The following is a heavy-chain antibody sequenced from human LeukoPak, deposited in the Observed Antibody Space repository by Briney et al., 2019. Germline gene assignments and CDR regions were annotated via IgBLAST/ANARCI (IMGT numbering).Heavy chain of an antibody. CDR2: IYYSGST. CDR3: ATNSYGAETYFDY. CDR1: GGSISSSSYY. J-gene: IGHJ4*02. V-gene: IGHV4-39*05. Sequence: SETPSLTCTVSGGSISSSSYYWGWIRQPPGKGLEWIGSIYYSGSTYYNPSLKSRVTISVDTSKNQFSLKLSSVTAADTAVYYCATNSYGAETYFDYWGQGTLVTVSS. D-gene: IGHD5-18*01.